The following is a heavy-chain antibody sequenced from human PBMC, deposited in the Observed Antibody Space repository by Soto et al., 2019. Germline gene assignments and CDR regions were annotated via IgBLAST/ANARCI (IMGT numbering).Heavy chain of an antibody. D-gene: IGHD3-22*01. CDR3: ARGRDYYDSSGYLYYFDY. V-gene: IGHV4-59*12. CDR2: IYYSGST. Sequence: SETLSLTCTVSGGSISSYYWSWIRQPPGKGLEWIGYIYYSGSTNYNPSLKSRVTISVDTSKNQFSLKLSSVTAADTAVYYCARGRDYYDSSGYLYYFDYWGQGTLVTVSS. CDR1: GGSISSYY. J-gene: IGHJ4*02.